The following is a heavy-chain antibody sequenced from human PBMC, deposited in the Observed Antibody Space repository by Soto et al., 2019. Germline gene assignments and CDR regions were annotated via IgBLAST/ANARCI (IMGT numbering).Heavy chain of an antibody. D-gene: IGHD3-22*01. CDR1: GFTFSSYG. CDR3: AKVISITMIVVVNGMDV. Sequence: PGGSLRLSCAASGFTFSSYGMHWVRQAPGKGLEWVAVISYDGSNKYYADSVKGRFTISRDNSKNTLYLQMNSLRAEDTAVYYCAKVISITMIVVVNGMDVWGQGTTVTVSS. CDR2: ISYDGSNK. V-gene: IGHV3-30*18. J-gene: IGHJ6*02.